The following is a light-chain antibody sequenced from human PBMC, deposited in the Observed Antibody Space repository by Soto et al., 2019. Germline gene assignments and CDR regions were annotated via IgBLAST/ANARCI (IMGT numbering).Light chain of an antibody. CDR2: ANT. J-gene: IGLJ1*01. CDR1: SSNIGAGYD. Sequence: QSVLTQPPSVSGAPGQRVTISCTGSSSNIGAGYDVHWYQQLPGRAPKLLIYANTNRPSGVPDRFSGSKSGTSASLAITGLQAEDEADYYCQAYDSSLSGSYVFGTGTKLTVL. V-gene: IGLV1-40*01. CDR3: QAYDSSLSGSYV.